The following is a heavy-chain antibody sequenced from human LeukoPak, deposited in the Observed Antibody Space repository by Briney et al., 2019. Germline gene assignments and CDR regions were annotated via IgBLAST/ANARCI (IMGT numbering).Heavy chain of an antibody. CDR1: GFTVSSNY. CDR2: ISGSGGST. J-gene: IGHJ4*02. V-gene: IGHV3-23*01. D-gene: IGHD2-21*02. Sequence: GGSLRLSCAASGFTVSSNYMSWVRQAPGKGLEWVSAISGSGGSTYYADSVKGRFTISRDNSKNTLYLQMNSLRAEDTAVYYCAKPPPYCGGDCYSGSYFDYWGQGTLVTVSS. CDR3: AKPPPYCGGDCYSGSYFDY.